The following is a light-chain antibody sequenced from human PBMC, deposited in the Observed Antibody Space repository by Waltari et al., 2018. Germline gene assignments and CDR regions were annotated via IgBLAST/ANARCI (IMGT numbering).Light chain of an antibody. CDR3: QQYGNSHPA. CDR1: QTINSRY. CDR2: GTS. V-gene: IGKV3-20*01. J-gene: IGKJ1*01. Sequence: EVVLTQSPGTLSLSLGERATLSCKASQTINSRYLAWYQPKPGQAPRLLFSGTSSGVLCIPVRFSASGSGTDFTLTINRLEPEDFAVYYCQQYGNSHPAFGPGTKVEIK.